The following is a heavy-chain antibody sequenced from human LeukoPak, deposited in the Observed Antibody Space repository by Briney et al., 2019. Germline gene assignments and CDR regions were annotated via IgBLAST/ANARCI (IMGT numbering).Heavy chain of an antibody. CDR1: GFTFSTYT. V-gene: IGHV3-53*01. CDR3: ARGEQIYCSSTSCYPFDY. D-gene: IGHD2-2*01. CDR2: IYSGGST. J-gene: IGHJ4*02. Sequence: GGSLRLSCAASGFTFSTYTMNWVRQAPGKGLEWVSVIYSGGSTYYADSVKGRFTISRDNSKNTLYLQMNSLRAEDTAVYYCARGEQIYCSSTSCYPFDYWGQGTLVTVSS.